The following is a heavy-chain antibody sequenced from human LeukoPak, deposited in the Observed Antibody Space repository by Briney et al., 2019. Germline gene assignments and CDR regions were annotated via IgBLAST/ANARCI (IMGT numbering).Heavy chain of an antibody. CDR2: ISSSSSTI. J-gene: IGHJ4*02. V-gene: IGHV3-11*04. Sequence: GGSLRLSCAASGFTFSDYYMSWIRQAPGKGLEWVSYISSSSSTIYYADSVKGRFTISRDNAKNSLYLQMNSLRAEDTAVYYCASEAMNDFWSGYCYWGQGTLVTVSS. CDR1: GFTFSDYY. D-gene: IGHD3-3*01. CDR3: ASEAMNDFWSGYCY.